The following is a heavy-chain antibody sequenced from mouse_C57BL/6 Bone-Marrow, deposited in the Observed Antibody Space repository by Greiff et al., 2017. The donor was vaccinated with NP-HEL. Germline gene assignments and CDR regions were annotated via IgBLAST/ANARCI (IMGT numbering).Heavy chain of an antibody. V-gene: IGHV5-17*01. CDR2: ISSGSSTI. CDR1: GFTFSDYG. J-gene: IGHJ1*03. Sequence: EVQVVESGGGLVKPGGSLKLSCAASGFTFSDYGMHWVRQAPEKGLEWVAYISSGSSTIYYADTVKGRFTISRDNAKNTLFLQMTSLRSEDTAMYYCARSPEYFDVWGTGTTVTVSS. CDR3: ARSPEYFDV.